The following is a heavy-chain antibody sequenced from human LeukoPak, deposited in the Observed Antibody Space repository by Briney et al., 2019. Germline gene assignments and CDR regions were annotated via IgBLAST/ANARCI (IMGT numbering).Heavy chain of an antibody. D-gene: IGHD5-18*01. CDR3: AKDRYSYAFEYSDS. V-gene: IGHV3-30*18. CDR2: ISNDGSKK. Sequence: PGGSLRLSCAASGFTFSSSGMHWVRQAPGKGLDWVAVISNDGSKKYYADSVKGRFTISRDNSKNTLSLQVSSLRTEDTAVYYCAKDRYSYAFEYSDSWGQGTLVTVSS. CDR1: GFTFSSSG. J-gene: IGHJ4*02.